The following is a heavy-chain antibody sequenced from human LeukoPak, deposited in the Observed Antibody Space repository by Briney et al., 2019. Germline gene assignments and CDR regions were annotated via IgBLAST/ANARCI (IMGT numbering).Heavy chain of an antibody. Sequence: ASVKVSCKASGYTFTSYYMHWVRQAPGQGLEWMGIINPSGGSTSYAQKLQGRVTMTRDMSTSTVYMELSSLRSEDTAVYYCARGGGLGYCSSTSCSEPFDYWGQGTLVTVSS. CDR3: ARGGGLGYCSSTSCSEPFDY. J-gene: IGHJ4*02. V-gene: IGHV1-46*01. CDR1: GYTFTSYY. D-gene: IGHD2-2*01. CDR2: INPSGGST.